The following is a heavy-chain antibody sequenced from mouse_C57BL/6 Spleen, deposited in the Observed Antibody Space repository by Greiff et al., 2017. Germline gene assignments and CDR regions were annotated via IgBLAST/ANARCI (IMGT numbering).Heavy chain of an antibody. D-gene: IGHD2-4*01. Sequence: EVQRVESGGGLVKPGGSLKLSCAASGFTFSSYAMSWVRQTPEKRLEWVATISDGGSYTYYPDNVKGRFTISRDNAKNNLYLQMSHLKSEDTAMYYCARGGLPAWFAYWGQGTLVTVSA. V-gene: IGHV5-4*01. CDR3: ARGGLPAWFAY. J-gene: IGHJ3*01. CDR2: ISDGGSYT. CDR1: GFTFSSYA.